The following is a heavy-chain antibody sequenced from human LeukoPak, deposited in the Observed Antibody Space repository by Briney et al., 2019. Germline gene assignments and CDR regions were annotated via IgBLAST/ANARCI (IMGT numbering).Heavy chain of an antibody. CDR3: ARGLLCGSCYHTFDY. CDR1: GFTFSSYE. J-gene: IGHJ4*02. Sequence: GESLRLSCAASGFTFSSYEMNWVRQAPGKGLEWVSYISSSGSTTYYADSVKGRFTISRDNAKNSLHLQMNSLRAEDTAVYYCARGLLCGSCYHTFDYWGQGTLVTVSS. D-gene: IGHD2-15*01. CDR2: ISSSGSTT. V-gene: IGHV3-48*03.